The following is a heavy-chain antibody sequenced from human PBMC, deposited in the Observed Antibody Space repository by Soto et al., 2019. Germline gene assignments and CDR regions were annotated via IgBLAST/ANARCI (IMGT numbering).Heavy chain of an antibody. CDR3: VRASSDSLFDY. CDR2: INPNSGGT. D-gene: IGHD3-22*01. Sequence: ARQAPGQGLEWMGWINPNSGGTNYAQKFQGWVTMTRDTSISTAYMELSSLRDDDTAVYYCVRASSDSLFDYWGQGTLVTVSS. V-gene: IGHV1-2*04. J-gene: IGHJ4*02.